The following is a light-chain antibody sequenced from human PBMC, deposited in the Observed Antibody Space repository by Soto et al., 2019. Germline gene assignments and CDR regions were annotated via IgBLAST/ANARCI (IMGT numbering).Light chain of an antibody. CDR3: SSYTSSSTLV. V-gene: IGLV2-14*01. Sequence: QSVLTQPASVSGSPGQSITISCTGTSSDVGGYNYVSWYQQHPGKAHKLMIYDVSNRPSGVSNRISGSKSGNTASLTFSWLQAEDEADYYCSSYTSSSTLVFGTGTKVTVL. CDR1: SSDVGGYNY. J-gene: IGLJ1*01. CDR2: DVS.